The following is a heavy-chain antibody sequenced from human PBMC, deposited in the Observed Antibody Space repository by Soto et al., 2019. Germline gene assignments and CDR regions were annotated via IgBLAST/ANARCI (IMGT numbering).Heavy chain of an antibody. CDR3: ARLNGYCVRGSCHGHYAMDV. CDR2: VYYGGRS. V-gene: IGHV4-39*01. J-gene: IGHJ6*02. CDR1: SAPVSSTTYT. Sequence: QLQLQESGPGLVKPSETLSLTCTVSSAPVSSTTYTWGWIRQPPGKGLELVASVYYGGRSYYNPTTRSRGTISVDTSKNQFSLKMTSVTAADTAVYCCARLNGYCVRGSCHGHYAMDVWGQGTTVTVSS. D-gene: IGHD2-15*01.